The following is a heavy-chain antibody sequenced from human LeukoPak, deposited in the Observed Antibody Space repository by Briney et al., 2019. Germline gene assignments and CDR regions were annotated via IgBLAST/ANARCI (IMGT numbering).Heavy chain of an antibody. J-gene: IGHJ5*02. V-gene: IGHV1-2*02. CDR3: AEARGVRGVITWFDP. CDR1: GYTFTGYY. D-gene: IGHD3-10*01. CDR2: INPNSGGT. Sequence: ASVKVSCKASGYTFTGYYMHWVRQAPGQGLEWMGWINPNSGGTNYAQKFQGRVTMTRDTSISTAYMELSRLRSDDTAVYYCAEARGVRGVITWFDPWGQGTLVTVSS.